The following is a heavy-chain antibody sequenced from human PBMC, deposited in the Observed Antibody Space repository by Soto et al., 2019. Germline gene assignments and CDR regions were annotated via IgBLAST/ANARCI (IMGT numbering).Heavy chain of an antibody. J-gene: IGHJ5*02. V-gene: IGHV4-34*01. Sequence: PSETLSLTCAVYGGSFSGYYWSWIRQPPGKGLEWIGEINHSGSTNYNPSLKSRVTISVDTSKNQFSLKLSSVTAADTAVYYCARGPRATGYYRARWFDPWGQGTLVTVS. CDR3: ARGPRATGYYRARWFDP. CDR1: GGSFSGYY. CDR2: INHSGST. D-gene: IGHD3-9*01.